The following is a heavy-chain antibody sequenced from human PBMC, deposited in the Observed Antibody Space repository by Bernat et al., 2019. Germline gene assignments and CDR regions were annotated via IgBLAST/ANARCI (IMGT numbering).Heavy chain of an antibody. CDR3: ASNDKNHGGY. Sequence: QVQLVQSGAEVKKPGSSVRVSCKASGGTFRSYAISWVRPAPGQGLECMGGIIPIFDTANYAQKFQCRVTITADKSTRTDYMELSSVKSEDTDVYYCASNDKNHGGYWGQGTLVTVSS. CDR2: IIPIFDTA. CDR1: GGTFRSYA. J-gene: IGHJ4*02. V-gene: IGHV1-69*06. D-gene: IGHD1-14*01.